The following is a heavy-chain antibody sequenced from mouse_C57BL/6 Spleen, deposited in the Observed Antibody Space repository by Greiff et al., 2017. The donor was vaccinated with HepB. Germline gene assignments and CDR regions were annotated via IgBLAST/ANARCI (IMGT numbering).Heavy chain of an antibody. J-gene: IGHJ2*01. CDR1: GFNIKDDY. CDR2: IDPENGDT. V-gene: IGHV14-4*01. Sequence: EVQLQQSGAELVRPGASVKLSCTASGFNIKDDYMHWVKQRPEQGLEWIGWIDPENGDTEYASKFQGKATITADTSSNTAYLQLSSLTSKDTAVYYCTTGGYRNDVDYWGQGTTLTVSS. D-gene: IGHD2-14*01. CDR3: TTGGYRNDVDY.